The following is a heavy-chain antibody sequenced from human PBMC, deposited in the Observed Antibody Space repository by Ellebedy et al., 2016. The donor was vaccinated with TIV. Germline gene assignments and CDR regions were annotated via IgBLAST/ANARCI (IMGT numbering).Heavy chain of an antibody. CDR1: GYPFPNYG. V-gene: IGHV1-18*03. CDR3: ARDVPADAAALLDY. CDR2: ISAYNGNT. Sequence: AASVKVSCKASGYPFPNYGVSWVRQAPGQGLEWVGWISAYNGNTKYGQKFQGRISLTTDTSMGTAYMELRSLRSDDMGVYFCARDVPADAAALLDYWGQGTRVTVSS. J-gene: IGHJ4*02. D-gene: IGHD2-2*01.